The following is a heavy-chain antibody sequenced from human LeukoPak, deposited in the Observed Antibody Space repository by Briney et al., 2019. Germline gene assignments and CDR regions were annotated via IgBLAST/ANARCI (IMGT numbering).Heavy chain of an antibody. D-gene: IGHD2-15*01. CDR3: AAGTHIVVVVAANPSPHFDY. V-gene: IGHV3-48*03. J-gene: IGHJ4*02. CDR2: ISSSGSII. Sequence: GGSLRLSCGASGFTFSIYEMNWVGHAPGKGLEWVSYISSSGSIIYYADSVKGRFTISRDNAKNSLYLQMNSLRAEDTAVYYWAAGTHIVVVVAANPSPHFDYWGQGTLVTVSS. CDR1: GFTFSIYE.